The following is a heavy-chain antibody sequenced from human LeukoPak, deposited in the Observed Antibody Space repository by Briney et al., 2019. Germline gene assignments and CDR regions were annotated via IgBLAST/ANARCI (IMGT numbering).Heavy chain of an antibody. CDR1: GFAFSTYS. J-gene: IGHJ3*02. D-gene: IGHD3-9*01. CDR3: ARDGHYDILTGYLGAFDI. CDR2: ISLSSASI. Sequence: PGGSLRLSCAASGFAFSTYSMNWVRQPPGKGLEWVASISLSSASIYYADSVKGRFTISRDNAKNSLYLQMNSLRAEDTAVYYCARDGHYDILTGYLGAFDIWGQGTMVTVSS. V-gene: IGHV3-21*04.